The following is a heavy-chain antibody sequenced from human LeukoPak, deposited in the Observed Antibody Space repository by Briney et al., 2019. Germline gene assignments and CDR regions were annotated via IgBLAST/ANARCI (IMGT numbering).Heavy chain of an antibody. Sequence: GGSLRLSCAASGFTFSSYEINWVRQAPGKGLEWVSYISSSGSTIYYADSVKGRFTISRDNAKNSLYLQMNSLRAEDTAVYYCARDKYSSGNWFDPWGQGTLVTVSS. CDR2: ISSSGSTI. CDR1: GFTFSSYE. CDR3: ARDKYSSGNWFDP. J-gene: IGHJ5*02. V-gene: IGHV3-48*03. D-gene: IGHD6-25*01.